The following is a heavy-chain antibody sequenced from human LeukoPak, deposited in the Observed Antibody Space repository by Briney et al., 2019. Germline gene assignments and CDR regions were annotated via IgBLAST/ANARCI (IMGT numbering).Heavy chain of an antibody. J-gene: IGHJ4*02. CDR1: GFSFSNYA. CDR2: ISGSGGST. Sequence: PGGSLRLSWVSSGFSFSNYAMSWVRQAPGKGLEWVSSISGSGGSTHYADSVKGRFTISRDKTKNTLYLQMNSLRAEDTAVYYCAKSAYYDASGYYREYYFDYWGQGTLVTVSS. V-gene: IGHV3-23*01. CDR3: AKSAYYDASGYYREYYFDY. D-gene: IGHD3-22*01.